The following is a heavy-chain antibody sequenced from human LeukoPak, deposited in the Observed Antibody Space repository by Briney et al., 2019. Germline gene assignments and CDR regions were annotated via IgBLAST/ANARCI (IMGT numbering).Heavy chain of an antibody. V-gene: IGHV4-31*03. Sequence: PSETLSLTCTVSGGSISSGGYYWSWIRQHPGKGLEWIGYIYYSGSTYYNPSLKSRVTMSVDTSKNQFSLKLSSVTAADTAVYYCARGGRNPLGYWGQGTLVTVSS. CDR3: ARGGRNPLGY. D-gene: IGHD1-14*01. CDR2: IYYSGST. J-gene: IGHJ4*02. CDR1: GGSISSGGYY.